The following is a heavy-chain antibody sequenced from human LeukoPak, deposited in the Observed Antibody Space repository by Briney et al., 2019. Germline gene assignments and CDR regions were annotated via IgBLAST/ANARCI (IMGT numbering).Heavy chain of an antibody. CDR2: INTNTGNP. V-gene: IGHV7-4-1*02. J-gene: IGHJ5*02. Sequence: ASVNVSCKASGYTFTSYAMNWVRQAPGQGLEWMGWINTNTGNPTYAQGFTGRFVFSLDTSVSTAYLQISGLKAEDTAVYYCARGPPPTVLTTFGWFDPWGQGTLVTVSS. D-gene: IGHD4-11*01. CDR1: GYTFTSYA. CDR3: ARGPPPTVLTTFGWFDP.